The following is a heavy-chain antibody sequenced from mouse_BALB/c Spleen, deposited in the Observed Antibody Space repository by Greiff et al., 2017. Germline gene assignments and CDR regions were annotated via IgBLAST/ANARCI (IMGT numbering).Heavy chain of an antibody. CDR3: ARDQDYRYDEGNAMDY. D-gene: IGHD2-14*01. CDR2: IYYSGTI. J-gene: IGHJ4*01. Sequence: EVQRVESGPGLVKPSQTVSLTCTVTGISITTGNYRWSWIRQFPGNKLEWIGYIYYSGTITYNPSLTSRTTITRDTSKNQFFLEMNSLTAEDTATYYCARDQDYRYDEGNAMDYWGQGTSVTVSS. V-gene: IGHV3-5*02. CDR1: GISITTGNYR.